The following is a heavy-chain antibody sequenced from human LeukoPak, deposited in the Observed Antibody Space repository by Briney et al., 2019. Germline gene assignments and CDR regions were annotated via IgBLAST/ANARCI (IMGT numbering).Heavy chain of an antibody. J-gene: IGHJ4*02. V-gene: IGHV4-31*03. Sequence: SQTLSLTCTVCGASLSSGPYYWSWIRQHPGKGLEWIGYIYYNRSIYYNPSLKSRVTISVDTSKNQFSLKLSSVTAADTAMDYCERVPYDSSGFRPRPTMFFDYWGQGTLVTVSS. CDR2: IYYNRSI. CDR3: ERVPYDSSGFRPRPTMFFDY. CDR1: GASLSSGPYY. D-gene: IGHD3-22*01.